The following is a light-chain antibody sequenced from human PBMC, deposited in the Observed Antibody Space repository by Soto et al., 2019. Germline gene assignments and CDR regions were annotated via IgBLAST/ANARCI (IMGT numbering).Light chain of an antibody. Sequence: DLPMTQSPSSLSASVGDRVTITCRASQGISNYLAWYQQKPGKVPKLLIYAASTLQSGVPSRFSGSGSWTDFTLTISSLQPEDVATYYCQAYNSARGFTFGPGAKVDIK. V-gene: IGKV1-27*01. CDR3: QAYNSARGFT. CDR2: AAS. J-gene: IGKJ3*01. CDR1: QGISNY.